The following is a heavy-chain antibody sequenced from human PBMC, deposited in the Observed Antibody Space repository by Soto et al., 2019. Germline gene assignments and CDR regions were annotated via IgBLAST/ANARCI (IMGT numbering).Heavy chain of an antibody. J-gene: IGHJ5*02. CDR2: IIPIFGTA. CDR1: GGTFSSYA. D-gene: IGHD1-26*01. V-gene: IGHV1-69*13. Sequence: SVKVSCKASGGTFSSYAISWVRQAPGQGLEWMGGIIPIFGTANYAQKFQGRVTITADEPTSTAYMELSSLRSEDTAVYYCARGLGAPYNWFDPWGQGTLVTVSS. CDR3: ARGLGAPYNWFDP.